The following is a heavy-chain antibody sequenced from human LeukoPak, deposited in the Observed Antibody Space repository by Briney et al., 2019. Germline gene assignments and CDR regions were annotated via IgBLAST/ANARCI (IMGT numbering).Heavy chain of an antibody. CDR3: ARARYGGNRGAFDI. CDR2: IYYSGGT. CDR1: GGSISSYY. V-gene: IGHV4-59*01. D-gene: IGHD4-23*01. Sequence: PSETLSLTCTVSGGSISSYYWSWIRQPPGKGLEWIGYIYYSGGTNYYPSLKSRVTISVDTSKNQFSLKLSSVTAADTAVYYCARARYGGNRGAFDIWGQGTMVTVSS. J-gene: IGHJ3*02.